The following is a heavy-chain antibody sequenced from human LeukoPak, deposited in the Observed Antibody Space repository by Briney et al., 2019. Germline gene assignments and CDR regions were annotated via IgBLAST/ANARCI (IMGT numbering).Heavy chain of an antibody. Sequence: SETLSLTCTVSGASVSSYYWSWVRQPPGEGLEWIAYIYYSGNTNYNPSLKSRVTISVDTSKNQFSLKLSSVTAADTAVYYCARGHLGMEYWGQGTLVTVTS. CDR3: ARGHLGMEY. CDR1: GASVSSYY. J-gene: IGHJ4*02. V-gene: IGHV4-59*02. D-gene: IGHD7-27*01. CDR2: IYYSGNT.